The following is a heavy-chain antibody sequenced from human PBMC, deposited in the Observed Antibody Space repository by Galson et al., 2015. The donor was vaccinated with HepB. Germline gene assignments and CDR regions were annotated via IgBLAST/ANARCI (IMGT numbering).Heavy chain of an antibody. V-gene: IGHV2-70*04. CDR2: IDWDDDK. CDR3: ARISDYGDYFDY. J-gene: IGHJ4*02. CDR1: GFSLSTSGMR. D-gene: IGHD4-17*01. Sequence: PALVKPTQTLTLTCTFSGFSLSTSGMRVSWIRQPPGKALEWLARIDWDDDKFYSTSLKTRLTISKDTSKNQVVLTMTNMDPVDTATYYCARISDYGDYFDYWGQGTLVTVSS.